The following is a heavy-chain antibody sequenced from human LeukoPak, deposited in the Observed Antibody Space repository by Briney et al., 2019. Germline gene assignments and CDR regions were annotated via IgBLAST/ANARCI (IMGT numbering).Heavy chain of an antibody. CDR3: ARDGIAAAGLDY. D-gene: IGHD6-13*01. V-gene: IGHV4-30-4*08. Sequence: SETLSLTCTVSSGSISSGDYYWSWIRQPPGKGLEWIGYIYYSGSTYYNPSLKSRVTISVDTSKNQFSLKLSSMAAADTVVYCGARDGIAAAGLDYLGQGTLVTASS. CDR2: IYYSGST. CDR1: SGSISSGDYY. J-gene: IGHJ4*02.